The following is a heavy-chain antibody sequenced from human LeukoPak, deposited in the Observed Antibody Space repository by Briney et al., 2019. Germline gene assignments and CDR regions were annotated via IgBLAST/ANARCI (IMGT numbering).Heavy chain of an antibody. CDR1: GFSFDDYA. CDR3: AKGYCSSTSCYPFDY. Sequence: GRSLRLSCAASGFSFDDYAMHWVRHAPGKGLEWVSGISWNSGSIGYADSVKGRFTISRDNAKNSLYLQMNSLRAEDTALYYCAKGYCSSTSCYPFDYWGQGTLVTVSS. V-gene: IGHV3-9*01. CDR2: ISWNSGSI. D-gene: IGHD2-2*01. J-gene: IGHJ4*02.